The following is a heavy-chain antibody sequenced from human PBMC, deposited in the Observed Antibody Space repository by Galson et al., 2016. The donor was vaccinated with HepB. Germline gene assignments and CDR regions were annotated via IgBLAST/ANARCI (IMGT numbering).Heavy chain of an antibody. CDR1: GFTFGHYA. V-gene: IGHV3-9*01. J-gene: IGHJ4*02. CDR2: ISWNSDSI. D-gene: IGHD2-2*01. CDR3: AKSDCSSTSCFPDY. Sequence: SPRLSCAASGFTFGHYAMHWVRQAPGKGLEWVSGISWNSDSIGYADSVKGRFTISRDNAKNSLYLQMNSLRAEDTALYYCAKSDCSSTSCFPDYWGQGTLVTVSS.